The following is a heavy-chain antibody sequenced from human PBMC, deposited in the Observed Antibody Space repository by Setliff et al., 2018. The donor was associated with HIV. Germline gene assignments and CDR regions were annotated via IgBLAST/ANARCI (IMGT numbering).Heavy chain of an antibody. Sequence: PGGSLRLSCAASGLTDTYNYMSWVRQSPGRGLEWVSLIYTGGSTFYADSVKGRFTISRDNSDNTLYLQMNSLRPEDTAIYYCAKLAPSYSSGKDDFWGQGTLVTV. D-gene: IGHD6-19*01. V-gene: IGHV3-53*01. CDR2: IYTGGST. J-gene: IGHJ4*02. CDR1: GLTDTYNY. CDR3: AKLAPSYSSGKDDF.